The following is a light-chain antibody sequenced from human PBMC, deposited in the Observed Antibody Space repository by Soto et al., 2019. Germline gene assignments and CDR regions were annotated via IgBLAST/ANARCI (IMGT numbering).Light chain of an antibody. J-gene: IGKJ1*01. CDR3: QQRSNWLWT. V-gene: IGKV3-11*01. Sequence: EFVLTQSPATLSLSPGKRATLSCRASQSVSNYLAWYQQKPGQAPRLLISDISNRATGIPARFSGSGSGTDFTLTISSLEPEDFAVYYCQQRSNWLWTFGQGTKVEIK. CDR2: DIS. CDR1: QSVSNY.